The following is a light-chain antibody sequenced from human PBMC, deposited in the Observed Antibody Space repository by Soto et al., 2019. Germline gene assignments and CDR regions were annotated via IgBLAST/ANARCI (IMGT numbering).Light chain of an antibody. J-gene: IGKJ2*01. CDR1: QSVSSRY. CDR3: QQYGGSPPYT. Sequence: EIVLTQSPGTLSLSPGERATLSCRASQSVSSRYLAWYQQKPGQAPRLLIYGASSRATGIPDRFSGSGSGTDFTLIISRREPEDFAVYYCQQYGGSPPYTFGQGTKLEIK. CDR2: GAS. V-gene: IGKV3-20*01.